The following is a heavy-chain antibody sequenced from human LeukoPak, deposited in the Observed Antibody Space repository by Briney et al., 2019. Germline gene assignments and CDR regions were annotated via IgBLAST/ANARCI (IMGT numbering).Heavy chain of an antibody. J-gene: IGHJ4*02. Sequence: GGSLRLSCAASGFTFSSYEMNWVRQAPGKVLEWVSYILNSGTTTYYADSVKGRFTISRDNAKNSLYLQMNSLRAEDTGVYYCARDPPDYWGQGILVTVSS. CDR2: ILNSGTTT. CDR3: ARDPPDY. V-gene: IGHV3-48*03. CDR1: GFTFSSYE.